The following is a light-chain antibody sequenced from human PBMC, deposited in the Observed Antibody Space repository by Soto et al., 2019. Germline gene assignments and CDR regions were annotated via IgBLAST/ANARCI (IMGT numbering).Light chain of an antibody. CDR1: STDVGDYKY. Sequence: QSVLTQPPSASGSPGQSVTISCTGTSTDVGDYKYVFWYQQHPGKAPNLLIYEVNKRPSGVPDRFSGSKSGNTASLTVSGLQAEDEADYYCSSLAGGTLVFGGGTKLTVL. V-gene: IGLV2-8*01. CDR3: SSLAGGTLV. J-gene: IGLJ2*01. CDR2: EVN.